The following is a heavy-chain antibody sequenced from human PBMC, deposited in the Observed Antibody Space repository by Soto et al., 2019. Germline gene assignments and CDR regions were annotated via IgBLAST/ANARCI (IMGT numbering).Heavy chain of an antibody. CDR2: IYYSGTT. V-gene: IGHV4-59*01. CDR3: AREGYSSGYPWFDP. CDR1: GGSISNYY. Sequence: QVQLQESGPGLVKPSETLSLTCTVSGGSISNYYWSWIRQPPGKGLEWIGYIYYSGTTNYNPSLKSRVTISLDTSKSQFSLKLSSVTAADTAVYYCAREGYSSGYPWFDPWGQGTLVTVSS. J-gene: IGHJ5*02. D-gene: IGHD3-22*01.